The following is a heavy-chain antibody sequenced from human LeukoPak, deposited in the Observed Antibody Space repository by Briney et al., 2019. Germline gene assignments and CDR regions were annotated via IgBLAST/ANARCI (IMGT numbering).Heavy chain of an antibody. V-gene: IGHV4-59*01. Sequence: PSETLSLTCTVSGGSISSYYWSWIRQPPGKGLEWLGYIYYSGSTNYNPSLKSRVTISVDTSKNQFSLKLSSVTAADTAVYYCARFDGVPYSSSWYGGWFDPWGQGTLVTVSS. J-gene: IGHJ5*02. CDR3: ARFDGVPYSSSWYGGWFDP. D-gene: IGHD6-13*01. CDR2: IYYSGST. CDR1: GGSISSYY.